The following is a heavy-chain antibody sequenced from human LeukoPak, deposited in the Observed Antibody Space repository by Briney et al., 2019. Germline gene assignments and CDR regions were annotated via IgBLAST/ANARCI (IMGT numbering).Heavy chain of an antibody. CDR2: ISGSGGST. V-gene: IGHV3-23*01. J-gene: IGHJ6*03. CDR3: AKYQRYRLLSYYYYMDV. Sequence: GSLSLSFAASGFPFSSYAMSWVRPAPGKGLEWVSAISGSGGSTYYADSVKGRFTISRDNSKNTLYLQMNSLRAEDTAVYYCAKYQRYRLLSYYYYMDVWGKGTTVTVSS. CDR1: GFPFSSYA. D-gene: IGHD2-2*01.